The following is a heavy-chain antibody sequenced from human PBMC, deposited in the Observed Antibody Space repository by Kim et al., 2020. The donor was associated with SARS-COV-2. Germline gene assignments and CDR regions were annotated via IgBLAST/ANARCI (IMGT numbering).Heavy chain of an antibody. CDR3: ARDQTPISAAAGPYYYYYGMDV. V-gene: IGHV3-66*01. CDR2: IYSGGST. D-gene: IGHD6-13*01. J-gene: IGHJ6*02. Sequence: GGSLRLSCAASGFTVSSNYMSWVRQAPGKGLEWVSVIYSGGSTYYADSVKGRFTISRDNSKNTLYLQMNSLRAEDTAVYYCARDQTPISAAAGPYYYYYGMDVWGQGTTVTVSS. CDR1: GFTVSSNY.